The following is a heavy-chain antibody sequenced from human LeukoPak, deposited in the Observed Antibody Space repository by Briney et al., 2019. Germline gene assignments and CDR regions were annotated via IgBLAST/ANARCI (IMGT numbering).Heavy chain of an antibody. CDR1: GYTFTSYG. D-gene: IGHD3-9*01. CDR3: ARVHPMTNYDILTGSQMEFDY. J-gene: IGHJ4*02. Sequence: ASVKVSCKASGYTFTSYGISWVRQAPGQGLEWMGWISAYNGNTNYAQKLQGRVTMTTDTSTSTAYMELRSLRSDDTAVYYCARVHPMTNYDILTGSQMEFDYWGQGTLVTVSS. V-gene: IGHV1-18*01. CDR2: ISAYNGNT.